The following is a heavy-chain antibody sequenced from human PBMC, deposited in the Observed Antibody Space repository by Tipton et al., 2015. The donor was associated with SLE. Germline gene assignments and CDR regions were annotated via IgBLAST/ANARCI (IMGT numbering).Heavy chain of an antibody. J-gene: IGHJ3*02. CDR2: ISSSSSYI. D-gene: IGHD6-13*01. CDR1: GFTFSSYG. Sequence: SLRLSCAASGFTFSSYGMHWVRQAPGKGLEWVSSISSSSSYIYYADSVKGRFTISRDNAKNSLYLQMNSLRAEDTAVYYCARENGVTYSSSWDEAFDIWGQGTMVTVSS. V-gene: IGHV3-21*01. CDR3: ARENGVTYSSSWDEAFDI.